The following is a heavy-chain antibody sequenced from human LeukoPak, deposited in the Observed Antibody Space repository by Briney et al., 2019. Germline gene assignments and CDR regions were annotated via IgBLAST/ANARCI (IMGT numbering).Heavy chain of an antibody. J-gene: IGHJ4*02. V-gene: IGHV3-66*02. CDR1: GFTVSRNY. CDR3: ARAGQRAYFDY. CDR2: IYSGGST. Sequence: PGGSLRLSCAASGFTVSRNYMSWVRQAPGKGLEWVSVIYSGGSTYYADSVKGRFTISRDNSKNTLYLQMNSLRAEDTAVYYCARAGQRAYFDYWGQGTPVTVSS.